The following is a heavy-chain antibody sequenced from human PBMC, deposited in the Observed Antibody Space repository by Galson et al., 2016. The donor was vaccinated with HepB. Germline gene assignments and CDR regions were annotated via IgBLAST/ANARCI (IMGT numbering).Heavy chain of an antibody. CDR1: RLAFRNCS. Sequence: SLRLSCAASRLAFRNCSVGWARQAPGKGLEWVSVLYRGGATYYAASVRGRFTISRDNSNRLSLQMNSLKADDTAVYFCARIPTDSYHWYLDLWGRGTLVTVSS. CDR3: ARIPTDSYHWYLDL. V-gene: IGHV3-53*05. D-gene: IGHD1-26*01. J-gene: IGHJ2*01. CDR2: LYRGGAT.